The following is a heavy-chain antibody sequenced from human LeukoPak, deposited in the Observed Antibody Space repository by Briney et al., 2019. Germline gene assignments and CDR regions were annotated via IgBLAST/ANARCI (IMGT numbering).Heavy chain of an antibody. D-gene: IGHD3-10*01. CDR3: AYLWFRELLYGFDP. CDR2: ISTSGRNT. Sequence: GGSLRLSCAASGFTFSSYAMSWVRQAPGKGLEWVSAISTSGRNTYYADSVKGRFTISRDSSKNTLYLQMNSLRAEDTAVYYCAYLWFRELLYGFDPWGQGTLVTVSS. V-gene: IGHV3-23*01. CDR1: GFTFSSYA. J-gene: IGHJ5*02.